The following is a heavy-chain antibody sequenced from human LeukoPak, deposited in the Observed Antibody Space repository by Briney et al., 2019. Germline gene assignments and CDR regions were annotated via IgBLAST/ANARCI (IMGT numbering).Heavy chain of an antibody. V-gene: IGHV3-7*01. D-gene: IGHD2-15*01. Sequence: GGSLRLSCEASGFTFSKYWMSWVRQAPGKGLECVANIAEDGREKYYVDSVKGRITISRDNAKNTLYLQMNSLRVDDTAVYYCGRGSSMNDWGQGTLVTVSS. CDR2: IAEDGREK. CDR3: GRGSSMND. CDR1: GFTFSKYW. J-gene: IGHJ4*02.